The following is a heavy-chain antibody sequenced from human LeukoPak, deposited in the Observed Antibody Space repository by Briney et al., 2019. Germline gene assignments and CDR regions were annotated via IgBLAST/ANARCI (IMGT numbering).Heavy chain of an antibody. CDR1: GYTFTGYY. CDR3: ARDKYTSSSEPDYFDY. Sequence: SVKVSCKASGYTFTGYYMHWVRQAPGQGLEWMGRIIPIFGTANYAQKFQGRVTITTDESKSTAYMELSSLRSEDTAVYYCARDKYTSSSEPDYFDYWAQGPLVTVSS. V-gene: IGHV1-69*05. J-gene: IGHJ4*02. D-gene: IGHD6-6*01. CDR2: IIPIFGTA.